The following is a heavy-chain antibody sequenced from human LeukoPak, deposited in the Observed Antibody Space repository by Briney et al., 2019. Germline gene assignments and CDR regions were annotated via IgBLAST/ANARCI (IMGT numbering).Heavy chain of an antibody. V-gene: IGHV3-13*01. Sequence: GVSLRLSCAASGFTFTNYDMHWVRQATGKGLEWVSAIGIRGDTYYSGSVKGRFTISRENAENSLYLQMNSLRAEDTAVYYCARGGIRVSGIDEFDYWGQGTLVTVSS. CDR3: ARGGIRVSGIDEFDY. D-gene: IGHD6-19*01. J-gene: IGHJ4*02. CDR2: IGIRGDT. CDR1: GFTFTNYD.